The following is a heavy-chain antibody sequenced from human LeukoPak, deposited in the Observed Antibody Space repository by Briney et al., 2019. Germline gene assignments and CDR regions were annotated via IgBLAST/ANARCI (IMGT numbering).Heavy chain of an antibody. Sequence: PGGSLRLSCAASGFIFNSYTMNWVRQSPGKGLEWVSSITSSSSYIYYADSVKGRFTISRDNAKNSLYLLMNSLKTEDTAIYYCTTDQQQWLFDYWGQGTLVTVSS. CDR2: ITSSSSYI. CDR1: GFIFNSYT. D-gene: IGHD6-19*01. V-gene: IGHV3-21*03. J-gene: IGHJ4*02. CDR3: TTDQQQWLFDY.